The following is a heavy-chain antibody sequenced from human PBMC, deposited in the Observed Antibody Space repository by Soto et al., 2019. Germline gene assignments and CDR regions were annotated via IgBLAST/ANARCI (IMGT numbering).Heavy chain of an antibody. D-gene: IGHD6-13*01. Sequence: GASVKVSCKASGGTFSSYAISWVRQAPGQGLEWMGGIIPIFGTANYAQKFQDRVTITADKSTSTAYMELSSLRSEDTAVYYCARHVGSSSWYYFDYWGQGTLVTVSS. CDR3: ARHVGSSSWYYFDY. J-gene: IGHJ4*02. CDR2: IIPIFGTA. V-gene: IGHV1-69*06. CDR1: GGTFSSYA.